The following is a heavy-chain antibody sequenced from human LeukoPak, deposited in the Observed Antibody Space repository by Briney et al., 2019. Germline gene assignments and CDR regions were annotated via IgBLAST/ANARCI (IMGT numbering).Heavy chain of an antibody. CDR3: ARDRAYNMDV. J-gene: IGHJ6*02. V-gene: IGHV3-74*01. Sequence: GGSLRLSCTASGFTFSTYWMHWVRQAPGKGLVWVSLINSDGSSTNYADSVKGRFTISRDNAKNTLYLQVNSLRDEDTAVYYCARDRAYNMDVWGQGTTVTVSS. D-gene: IGHD5-24*01. CDR1: GFTFSTYW. CDR2: INSDGSST.